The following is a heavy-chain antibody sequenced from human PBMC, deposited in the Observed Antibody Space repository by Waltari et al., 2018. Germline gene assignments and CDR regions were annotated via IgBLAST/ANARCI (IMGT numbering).Heavy chain of an antibody. CDR3: ARAVSGNDAFDI. CDR2: ISSSSSYI. Sequence: EVQLVESGGGLVKPGGSLRLSCAASGFTFSSYSMNWVRQAPGKGLELVSSISSSSSYIYYADSVKGRFTISRDNAKNSLYLQMNSLRAEDTAVYYCARAVSGNDAFDIWGQGTMVTVSS. CDR1: GFTFSSYS. D-gene: IGHD1-1*01. V-gene: IGHV3-21*01. J-gene: IGHJ3*02.